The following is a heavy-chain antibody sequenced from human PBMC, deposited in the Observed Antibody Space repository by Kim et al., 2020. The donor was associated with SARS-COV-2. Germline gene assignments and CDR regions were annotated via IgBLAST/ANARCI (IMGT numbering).Heavy chain of an antibody. Sequence: GGSLRLSCAASGFTFSSYWMTWVRQGLGKGLEWVGNIKRGGSEKYYMDSVKGRFTISRDNAKNSLYLQMNSLRAEDTAVYYCMGGPAGDYWGQGTLVTVSS. V-gene: IGHV3-7*01. CDR3: MGGPAGDY. CDR2: IKRGGSEK. CDR1: GFTFSSYW. J-gene: IGHJ4*02.